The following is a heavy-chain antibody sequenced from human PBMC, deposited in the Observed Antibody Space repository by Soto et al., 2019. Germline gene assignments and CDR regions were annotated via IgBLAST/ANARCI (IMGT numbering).Heavy chain of an antibody. D-gene: IGHD6-13*01. CDR1: GFTFSNYA. CDR2: ISGSGGST. J-gene: IGHJ4*02. V-gene: IGHV3-23*01. Sequence: EVQLLESGGGLVQPGGALRLSCAASGFTFSNYAMTWVRQAPGKGLEWVSAISGSGGSTYYADSVKGRFTISRDNSKNTLSLQMNSRRAEDTAVYYCSIDYPAAGGVDYWGQGTLVTVS. CDR3: SIDYPAAGGVDY.